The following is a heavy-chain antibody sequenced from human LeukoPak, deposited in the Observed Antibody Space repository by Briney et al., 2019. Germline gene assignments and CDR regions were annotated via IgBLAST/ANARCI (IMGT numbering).Heavy chain of an antibody. CDR1: GYTFTSYY. CDR3: ARAVLWWFDY. D-gene: IGHD2-21*01. V-gene: IGHV1-46*01. J-gene: IGHJ4*02. CDR2: INPSGGST. Sequence: ASVKVSCKASGYTFTSYYMHWVRQAPGQGLEWMGKINPSGGSTSYAQKFQGRVTMTRDTSTSTVYMELSSLRTEDTAVYYCARAVLWWFDYWGQGTLVTVSS.